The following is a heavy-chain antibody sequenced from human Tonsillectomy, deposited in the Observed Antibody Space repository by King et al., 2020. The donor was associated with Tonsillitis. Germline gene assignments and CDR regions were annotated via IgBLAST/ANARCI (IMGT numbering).Heavy chain of an antibody. Sequence: VQLVESGGGLVQPGGSLRLSCAASGFTFSSYSMNWVRQAPGKGLEWVSYISSSSSTIYYADSVKGRFTISRDNAKNSLYLQMNSLRAEDTAVYYCARDRSSGYYGTFDYWGQGTLVTVSS. CDR1: GFTFSSYS. CDR2: ISSSSSTI. J-gene: IGHJ4*02. CDR3: ARDRSSGYYGTFDY. V-gene: IGHV3-48*01. D-gene: IGHD3-22*01.